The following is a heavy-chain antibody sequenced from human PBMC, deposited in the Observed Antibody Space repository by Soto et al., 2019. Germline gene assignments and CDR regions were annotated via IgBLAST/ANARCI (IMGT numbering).Heavy chain of an antibody. CDR2: IYPGDSDT. V-gene: IGHV5-51*01. CDR1: GYSFTSYW. Sequence: GESLMISCKGSGYSFTSYWIGWVRQMPGKGLEWMGIIYPGDSDTRYSPSFQGQVTISADKSISTAYLQWSSLKASDTAMYYCARLARDNYSTHYGMDVWGQGTTVTVSS. CDR3: ARLARDNYSTHYGMDV. J-gene: IGHJ6*02. D-gene: IGHD4-4*01.